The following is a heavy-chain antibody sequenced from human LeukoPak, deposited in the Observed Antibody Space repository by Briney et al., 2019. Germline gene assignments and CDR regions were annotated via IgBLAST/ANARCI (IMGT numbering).Heavy chain of an antibody. Sequence: GGSLRLSYAASGFTFRSYWMSWVRQAPGKGLEWVANIKQDGSEKYYVDSAKGRFTISRDNAKNSLYLQMNSLRAEDTAVYYCANGEVYFDYWGQGTLVTVSS. V-gene: IGHV3-7*01. CDR2: IKQDGSEK. D-gene: IGHD4-17*01. J-gene: IGHJ4*02. CDR1: GFTFRSYW. CDR3: ANGEVYFDY.